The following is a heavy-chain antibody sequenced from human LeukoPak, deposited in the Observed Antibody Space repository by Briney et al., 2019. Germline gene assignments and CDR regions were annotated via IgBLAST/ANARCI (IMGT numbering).Heavy chain of an antibody. D-gene: IGHD4-17*01. CDR3: ARPATVTPARFDY. Sequence: GASVKVSCKASGYTFISYYMHWVRQAPGQGLEWMGIIDPSGGSTSYAQKFQGRVTMTRDTSTSTVYMELSSLRSEDTAVYYCARPATVTPARFDYWGQGTLVTVSS. CDR2: IDPSGGST. V-gene: IGHV1-46*01. CDR1: GYTFISYY. J-gene: IGHJ4*02.